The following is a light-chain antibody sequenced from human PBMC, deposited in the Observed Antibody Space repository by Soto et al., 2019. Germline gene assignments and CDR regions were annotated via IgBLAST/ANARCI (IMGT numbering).Light chain of an antibody. CDR2: DAS. CDR1: QTVRNNY. V-gene: IGKV3-20*01. CDR3: QEYNTYSWA. Sequence: EFVLTQSPGTLSLSPGERATLSCRASQTVRNNYLAWYQQKPGQAPRLLIYDASSRATGIPDRFSGGGSGTDFTLTITSLQPDDFATYHCQEYNTYSWAFGQGTKVDI. J-gene: IGKJ1*01.